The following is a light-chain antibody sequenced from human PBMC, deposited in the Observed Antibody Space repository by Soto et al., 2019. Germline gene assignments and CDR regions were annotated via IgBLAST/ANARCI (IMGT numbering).Light chain of an antibody. Sequence: EIVLTASPGTPFFSSGERATLSCRASQSVSNNFLAWYQQNPGQAPGLLIYAASTRVTGIPARFSGSGSGTDFTLTISRLEPXDFAVYYCQQYGISPKTFGQGTKVDIK. V-gene: IGKV3-20*01. CDR1: QSVSNNF. CDR3: QQYGISPKT. J-gene: IGKJ1*01. CDR2: AAS.